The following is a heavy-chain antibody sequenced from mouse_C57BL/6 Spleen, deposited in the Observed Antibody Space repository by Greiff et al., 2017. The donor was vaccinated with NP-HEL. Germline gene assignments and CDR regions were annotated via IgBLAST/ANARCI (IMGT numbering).Heavy chain of an antibody. CDR3: AREGDYDLYFDY. Sequence: DVKLVESGGGLVKPGGSLKLSCAASGFTFSSYAMSWVRQTPEKRLEWVATISDGGSYTYYPDNVKGRFTISRDNAKNNLYLQMSHLKSEDTAMYYCAREGDYDLYFDYWGQGTTLTVSS. V-gene: IGHV5-4*01. D-gene: IGHD2-4*01. J-gene: IGHJ2*01. CDR2: ISDGGSYT. CDR1: GFTFSSYA.